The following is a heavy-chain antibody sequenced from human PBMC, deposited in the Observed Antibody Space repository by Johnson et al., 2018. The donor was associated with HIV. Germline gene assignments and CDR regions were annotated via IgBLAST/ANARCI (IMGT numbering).Heavy chain of an antibody. CDR1: GFTFDDYA. D-gene: IGHD1-26*01. J-gene: IGHJ3*02. CDR2: ISWNSGSI. CDR3: AKDKGKGELLGAFDI. V-gene: IGHV3-9*01. Sequence: VQLVESGGGLVQPGRSLRLSCAASGFTFDDYAMHWVRQAPRKGLEWVPGISWNSGSIGYADSVKGRFTISRDNAKNSLYLQMNSLSAEDTALYYCAKDKGKGELLGAFDIWGQGTMVTVSS.